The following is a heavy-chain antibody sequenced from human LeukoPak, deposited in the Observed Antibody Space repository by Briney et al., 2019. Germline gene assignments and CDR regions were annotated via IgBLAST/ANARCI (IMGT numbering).Heavy chain of an antibody. CDR3: ARGSSWIYYFDY. CDR2: IYTSGST. V-gene: IGHV4-4*07. D-gene: IGHD6-13*01. CDR1: GGSISSSYY. Sequence: PSETLSLTCAVSGGSISSSYYWSWIRQPAGKGLEWIGHIYTSGSTNYNPSLKSRVTMSVDTSKNQFSLKLSSVTAADTAVYYCARGSSWIYYFDYWGQGTLVTVSS. J-gene: IGHJ4*02.